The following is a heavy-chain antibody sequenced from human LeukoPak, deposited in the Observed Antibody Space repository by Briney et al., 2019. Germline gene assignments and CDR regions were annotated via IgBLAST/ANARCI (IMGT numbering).Heavy chain of an antibody. J-gene: IGHJ4*02. CDR1: GFTFSHFW. V-gene: IGHV3-74*01. Sequence: PGGSLRLSCAASGFTFSHFWMHWVRQAPGKGLVWVSRINSDGSDTTYADSVKGRFTISRDNAKDTLYLQMNSLRAEDTAVYYCVRHGWPLDYWGQGTLVTVSS. CDR3: VRHGWPLDY. D-gene: IGHD5-24*01. CDR2: INSDGSDT.